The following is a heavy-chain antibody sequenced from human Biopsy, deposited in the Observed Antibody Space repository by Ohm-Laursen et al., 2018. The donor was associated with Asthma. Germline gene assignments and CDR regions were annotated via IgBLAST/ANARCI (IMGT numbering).Heavy chain of an antibody. D-gene: IGHD1-20*01. CDR1: GGYLTGNY. Sequence: SVTLSFTCTVYGGYLTGNYWIWTRQPPGKGWVWIGEIDQSGYNKYNPSLQSRVTISADKYKNQFQLNLSSVTAADTAVYFCARAAITGIRGWFDPGGQGTQVTVSP. V-gene: IGHV4-34*01. CDR3: ARAAITGIRGWFDP. CDR2: IDQSGYN. J-gene: IGHJ5*02.